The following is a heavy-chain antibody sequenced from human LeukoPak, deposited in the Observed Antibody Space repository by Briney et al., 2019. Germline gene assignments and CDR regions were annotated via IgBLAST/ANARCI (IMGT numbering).Heavy chain of an antibody. CDR2: ISSSSSTI. J-gene: IGHJ3*02. CDR1: GFTFSSYG. Sequence: GGSLRLSCAASGFTFSSYGMNWVRQAPGKGLEWVSYISSSSSTIYYADSVKGRFTISRDNAKNSLYLQMNSLRAEDTAVYYCASYPDSRVDAFDIWGQGTMVTVSS. D-gene: IGHD3-22*01. CDR3: ASYPDSRVDAFDI. V-gene: IGHV3-48*01.